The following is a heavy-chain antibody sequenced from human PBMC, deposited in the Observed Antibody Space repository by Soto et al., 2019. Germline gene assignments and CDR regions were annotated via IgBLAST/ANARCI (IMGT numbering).Heavy chain of an antibody. D-gene: IGHD3-22*01. CDR3: ARAVYYYDSSGYFYYYYYGMDV. CDR1: GGSISSGGYY. CDR2: IYYSGST. Sequence: QVQLQESGPGLVKPSQTLSLTCTVSGGSISSGGYYWSWIRQHPGKGLEWIGYIYYSGSTYYNPSLKSRVTISVDTYKNQFSLKLSSVTAADTAVYYCARAVYYYDSSGYFYYYYYGMDVWGQGTTVTVSS. V-gene: IGHV4-31*03. J-gene: IGHJ6*02.